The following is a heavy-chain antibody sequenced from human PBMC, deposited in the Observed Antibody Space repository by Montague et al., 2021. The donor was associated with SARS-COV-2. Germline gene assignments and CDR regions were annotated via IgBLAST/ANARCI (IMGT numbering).Heavy chain of an antibody. J-gene: IGHJ6*02. V-gene: IGHV4-39*01. CDR2: IYYSGST. D-gene: IGHD3-9*01. CDR1: GGSISSSSYY. CDR3: ARAFTDWLRYYGMDV. Sequence: SKTLSLTCTVSGGSISSSSYYWGWIRQPPGKGLEWIGSIYYSGSTXYNPSLKSRVTISVDTSKNQFSLKLSSVTATDTAVYYCARAFTDWLRYYGMDVWGQGTTVTVSS.